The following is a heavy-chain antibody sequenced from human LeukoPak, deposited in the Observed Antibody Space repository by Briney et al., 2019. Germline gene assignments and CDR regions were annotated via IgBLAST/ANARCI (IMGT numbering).Heavy chain of an antibody. CDR1: GGSISSSNYY. J-gene: IGHJ6*03. D-gene: IGHD3-10*01. V-gene: IGHV4-39*01. CDR3: ARQISDYYYYYMDV. CDR2: IYYSGTT. Sequence: SETLSLTCTVSGGSISSSNYYWGWIRQPPGNGLEWIGTIYYSGTTYYNPSLESRVTISEDTSKNQFSLTLRSVTAADTAVYYCARQISDYYYYYMDVWGKGTTVTVSS.